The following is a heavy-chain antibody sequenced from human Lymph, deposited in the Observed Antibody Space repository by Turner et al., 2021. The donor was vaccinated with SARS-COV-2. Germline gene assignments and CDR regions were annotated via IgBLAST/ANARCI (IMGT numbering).Heavy chain of an antibody. D-gene: IGHD2-15*01. CDR1: GFTFSSSA. CDR2: IVVGSGNT. CDR3: AAPYCSGGTCSDGFDI. J-gene: IGHJ3*02. Sequence: QMQLLQSGPAVKKPGTSVKVSCKASGFTFSSSAVQWVRQARGQRLEWIGWIVVGSGNTNYAQKFQERVTITRDMSTSTAYMNLSSLRSEDTAVCYCAAPYCSGGTCSDGFDIWGQGTMVTVSS. V-gene: IGHV1-58*01.